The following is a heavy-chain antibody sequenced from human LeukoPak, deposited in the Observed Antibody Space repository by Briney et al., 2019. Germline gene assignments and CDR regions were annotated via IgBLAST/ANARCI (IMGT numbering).Heavy chain of an antibody. CDR1: GFTFGDYA. Sequence: GGSLRLSCTASGFTFGDYAMSWVRQAPGKGVEWVGFIRGKAYGGTTEYVVSVKGRFTISRDDSESIAYLQMDSLKTDDTAMYYCSRAPWYTWNNVRGYFDYWGQGTLVTVSS. CDR3: SRAPWYTWNNVRGYFDY. J-gene: IGHJ4*02. CDR2: IRGKAYGGTT. V-gene: IGHV3-49*04. D-gene: IGHD1/OR15-1a*01.